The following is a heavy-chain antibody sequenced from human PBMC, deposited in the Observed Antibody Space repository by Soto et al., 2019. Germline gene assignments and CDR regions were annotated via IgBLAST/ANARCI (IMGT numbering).Heavy chain of an antibody. CDR2: IYYSGST. V-gene: IGHV4-31*03. D-gene: IGHD3-22*01. Sequence: NPSETLSLTCTVSGGSISSGGYYWSWIRQHPGKGLEWIGYIYYSGSTYYNPSLKSRVTISVDTSKNQFSLKLSSVTAADTAVYYCARGDITMIVVVTPPPFDPWGQGTLVTVSS. CDR3: ARGDITMIVVVTPPPFDP. CDR1: GGSISSGGYY. J-gene: IGHJ5*02.